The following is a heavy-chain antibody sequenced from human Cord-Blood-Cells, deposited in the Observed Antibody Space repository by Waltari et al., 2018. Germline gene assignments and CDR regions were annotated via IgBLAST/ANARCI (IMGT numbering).Heavy chain of an antibody. CDR2: IYPGDSDT. J-gene: IGHJ4*02. CDR3: ARHAMSYSGSYYALDY. D-gene: IGHD1-26*01. V-gene: IGHV5-51*01. CDR1: GYSFTSYW. Sequence: EVQLVQSGAEVKKPGESLKLSCKGSGYSFTSYWIDWVRPMPGKGLEWMGIIYPGDSDTRYSPSFQGQVTISADKSISTAYLQWSTLKASDTAMYYCARHAMSYSGSYYALDYWGQGTLVTVSS.